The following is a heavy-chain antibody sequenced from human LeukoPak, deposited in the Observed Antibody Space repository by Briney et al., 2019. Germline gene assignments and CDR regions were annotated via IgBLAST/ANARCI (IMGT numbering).Heavy chain of an antibody. D-gene: IGHD2-15*01. CDR1: GDSISTYY. V-gene: IGHV4-4*07. Sequence: SETLSLTCTVSGDSISTYYWSWIRQPAGEGLEWIGRIYTSGSTSYYPSLKSRVTMSLDTSKNQFSLRLTSVTAADTVVYYCARKAKVATYFDYWGQGILVTVSS. CDR3: ARKAKVATYFDY. CDR2: IYTSGST. J-gene: IGHJ4*02.